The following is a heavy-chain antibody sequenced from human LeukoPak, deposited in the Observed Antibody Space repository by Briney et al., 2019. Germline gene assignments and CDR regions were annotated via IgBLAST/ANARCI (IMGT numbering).Heavy chain of an antibody. CDR1: GGSISSYY. CDR2: IYYSGST. J-gene: IGHJ4*02. D-gene: IGHD5-18*01. CDR3: ASGYSYDLFDY. Sequence: SETLSLTCTVPGGSISSYYWSWIRQPPGKGLEWIGYIYYSGSTNYNPSLKSRVTISVDTSKNQFSLKLSSVTAADTAVYYCASGYSYDLFDYWGQGTLVTVSS. V-gene: IGHV4-59*08.